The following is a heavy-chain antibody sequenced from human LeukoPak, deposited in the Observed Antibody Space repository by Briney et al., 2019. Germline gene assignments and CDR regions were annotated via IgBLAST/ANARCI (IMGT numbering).Heavy chain of an antibody. CDR1: GGSISSSSYY. CDR3: ARLYYDSSGYYQICYFDY. CDR2: IYYSGST. V-gene: IGHV4-39*01. D-gene: IGHD3-22*01. J-gene: IGHJ4*02. Sequence: SETLSLTCTVSGGSISSSSYYWGWIRQPPGKGLEWIGSIYYSGSTYYNPSLKSRVAISVDTSKNQFSLNLSSVTAADTAVYYCARLYYDSSGYYQICYFDYWGQGTLVTVSS.